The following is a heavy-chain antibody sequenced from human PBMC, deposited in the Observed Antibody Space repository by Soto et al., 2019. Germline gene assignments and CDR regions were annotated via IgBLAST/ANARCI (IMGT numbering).Heavy chain of an antibody. J-gene: IGHJ6*02. D-gene: IGHD6-13*01. CDR3: AKDRDGAAAGPTKFYCMDV. CDR2: ISGSGDST. V-gene: IGHV3-23*01. Sequence: EVQLLESGGGLVQPGGYLRLYCAASGFTFSSYAMSWVRQAPGKGLEWVSVISGSGDSTYYADSVRGRFTISRDNSKNTLYLQMNRMRDEDTTVYYCAKDRDGAAAGPTKFYCMDVWGQGTTVTVSS. CDR1: GFTFSSYA.